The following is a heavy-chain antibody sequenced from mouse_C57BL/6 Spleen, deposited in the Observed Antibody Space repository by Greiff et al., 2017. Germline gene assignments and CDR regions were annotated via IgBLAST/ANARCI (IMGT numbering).Heavy chain of an antibody. Sequence: QVQLQQPGAELVKPGASVKMSCKASGYTFTSYWITWVKQRPGQGLEWIGDIDPGSGSTNYNEKFKSKATLTVDTSSSTAYMQLSSLTSEDSAVYYCAREAYGGYYVRYFDYWGQGTTLTVSS. CDR2: IDPGSGST. J-gene: IGHJ2*01. V-gene: IGHV1-55*01. D-gene: IGHD2-3*01. CDR3: AREAYGGYYVRYFDY. CDR1: GYTFTSYW.